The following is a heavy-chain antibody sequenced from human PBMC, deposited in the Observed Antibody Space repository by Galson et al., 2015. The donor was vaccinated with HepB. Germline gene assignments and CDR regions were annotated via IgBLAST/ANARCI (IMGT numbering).Heavy chain of an antibody. CDR3: ARGDYYDSSGYYTDAFDT. Sequence: SVKVSCKASRYTFINYDMHWVRQAPGQRLEWMGWITADNGNTKYSQKLQGRVTITRDTSATTVYMELSSLRVEDTAVYYCARGDYYDSSGYYTDAFDTWGQGTMVTVSS. CDR2: ITADNGNT. D-gene: IGHD3-22*01. CDR1: RYTFINYD. J-gene: IGHJ3*02. V-gene: IGHV1-3*01.